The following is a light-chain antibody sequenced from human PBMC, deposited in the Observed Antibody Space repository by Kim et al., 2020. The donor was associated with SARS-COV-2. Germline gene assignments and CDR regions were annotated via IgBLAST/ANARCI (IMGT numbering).Light chain of an antibody. J-gene: IGLJ2*01. CDR1: NSNIKNNY. CDR3: AAWDDSLSGVV. CDR2: RNK. Sequence: QSVLTQPPSASGTPGQGVVISCSGSNSNIKNNYVYWYHQLPGTAPKLLIYRNKQRPSGVPDRFSGSKSGTSASLAISGLRSDDEADYYCAAWDDSLSGVVFGGGTKLTVL. V-gene: IGLV1-47*01.